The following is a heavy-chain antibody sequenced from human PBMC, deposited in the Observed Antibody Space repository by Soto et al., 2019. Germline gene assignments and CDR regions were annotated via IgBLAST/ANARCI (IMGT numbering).Heavy chain of an antibody. V-gene: IGHV3-48*02. CDR1: GFTFSTDS. CDR3: ARFFGSGFDY. D-gene: IGHD6-19*01. J-gene: IGHJ4*02. CDR2: ISTSGTTR. Sequence: EVQLVESGGGLVQPGGSLRLSCVASGFTFSTDSMNWVRQAPGKGLEWVAHISTSGTTRYYADSVKGRFTISRDNAKTSLYLQMDSLRNEDTAVYYGARFFGSGFDYWGQGTLVTVSS.